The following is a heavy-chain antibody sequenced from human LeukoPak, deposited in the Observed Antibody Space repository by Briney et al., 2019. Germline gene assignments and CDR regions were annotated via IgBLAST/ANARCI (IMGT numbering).Heavy chain of an antibody. D-gene: IGHD2-2*01. CDR2: IHSSGTT. Sequence: SETLSLTCTVSGGSISTYYWSWIRQPPGEGLEWIGYIHSSGTTIYNPSLKSRVTMSEDTSKNQLSLRLSSVTAADTAVYYCARWFCISNTCYHMDVWGKGTTVTVSS. J-gene: IGHJ6*03. V-gene: IGHV4-59*01. CDR3: ARWFCISNTCYHMDV. CDR1: GGSISTYY.